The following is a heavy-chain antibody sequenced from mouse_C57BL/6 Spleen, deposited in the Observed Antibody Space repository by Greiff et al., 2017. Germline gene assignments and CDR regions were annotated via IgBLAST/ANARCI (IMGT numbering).Heavy chain of an antibody. V-gene: IGHV5-17*01. CDR2: ISSGSGTI. J-gene: IGHJ3*01. Sequence: DVMLVESGGGLVKPGASLKLSCAASGFTFSDYGMHWVRQAPGQGLEWVAYISSGSGTIYYADTVKGRFTISRDTAKNTVFLQMTSLTSEDTAMYYCGNCDRFAYWGQGTLVTVSA. CDR1: GFTFSDYG. CDR3: GNCDRFAY. D-gene: IGHD4-1*02.